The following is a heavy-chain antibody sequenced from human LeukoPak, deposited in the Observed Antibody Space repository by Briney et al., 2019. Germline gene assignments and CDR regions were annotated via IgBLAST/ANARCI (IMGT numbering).Heavy chain of an antibody. V-gene: IGHV4-39*07. CDR2: FYSSGST. J-gene: IGHJ4*02. D-gene: IGHD6-19*01. CDR3: VRDGRFDSACFDS. Sequence: PSETLSLTCNVSGDPLNDNLYYWGWIRQSPGKGLEWIGAFYSSGSTSSHSSLKSRVTISVDTSRTQLSLKLDPVTDTDTAVYYCVRDGRFDSACFDSWGPGILVTVSS. CDR1: GDPLNDNLYY.